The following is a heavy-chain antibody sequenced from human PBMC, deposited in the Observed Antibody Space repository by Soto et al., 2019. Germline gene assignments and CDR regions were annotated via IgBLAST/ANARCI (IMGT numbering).Heavy chain of an antibody. V-gene: IGHV3-23*01. CDR3: ATRSAPLWLIDYYYMDV. CDR1: GFTFSSYA. Sequence: EVQLLESGGGLVQPGGSLRLSCAASGFTFSSYAMSWVRQAPGKGLEWVSAMSGSGGSTYYADSVKGRFNISRDNSKNTLYLQMTGLRAEDTAVYYCATRSAPLWLIDYYYMDVWGKGTTVTVSS. CDR2: MSGSGGST. D-gene: IGHD5-18*01. J-gene: IGHJ6*03.